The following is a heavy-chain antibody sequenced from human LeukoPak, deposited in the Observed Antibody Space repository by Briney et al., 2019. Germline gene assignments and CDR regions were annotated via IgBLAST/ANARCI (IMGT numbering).Heavy chain of an antibody. J-gene: IGHJ4*02. Sequence: GGSLRLSCAASGFTFSSYAMSWVRQAPGKGLEWVSAISGSGGSTYYADSVKGRFTISRDNSKNTLYLQTNSLRAEDTAVYYCAKDLYSSGWYLNYFDYWGQGALVTVSS. CDR2: ISGSGGST. D-gene: IGHD6-19*01. CDR1: GFTFSSYA. CDR3: AKDLYSSGWYLNYFDY. V-gene: IGHV3-23*01.